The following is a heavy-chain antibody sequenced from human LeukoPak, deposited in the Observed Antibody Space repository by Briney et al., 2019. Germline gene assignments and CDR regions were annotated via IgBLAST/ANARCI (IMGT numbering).Heavy chain of an antibody. CDR1: GGSSSGYY. Sequence: PSETLSLTCAVYGGSSSGYYWSWIRQPPGKGLEWIGEINHSGSTNYNPSLKSRVTISVDTSKNQFSLKLSSVTAADTAVYYCARARGITMVRGVTKGYFDYWGQGTLATVSS. CDR3: ARARGITMVRGVTKGYFDY. CDR2: INHSGST. J-gene: IGHJ4*02. V-gene: IGHV4-34*01. D-gene: IGHD3-10*01.